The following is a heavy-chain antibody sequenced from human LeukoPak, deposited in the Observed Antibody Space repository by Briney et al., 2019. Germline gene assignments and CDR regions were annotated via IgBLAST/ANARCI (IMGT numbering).Heavy chain of an antibody. CDR2: TFYSGRT. V-gene: IGHV4-39*01. D-gene: IGHD2/OR15-2a*01. CDR1: GGXISSKTYA. Sequence: SETLSLTCTVSGGXISSKTYACAWIRQPPGKGLEWIGSTFYSGRTYYNPSLKSRVSISVDTSKNQFSLKLSSVTAADTAVYYCARGGISPEDAFDIWAQGTMVTVSS. J-gene: IGHJ3*02. CDR3: ARGGISPEDAFDI.